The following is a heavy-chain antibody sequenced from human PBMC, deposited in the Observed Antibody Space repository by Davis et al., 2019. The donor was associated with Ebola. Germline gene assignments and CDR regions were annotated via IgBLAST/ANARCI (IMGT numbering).Heavy chain of an antibody. V-gene: IGHV4-30-2*01. CDR3: ACGYSYGPFDY. Sequence: MPSETLSLTCAVSGGSISSGGYSWSWIRQPPGKGLEWIGYIYHSGSTCYNPSLKSRVTISVDRSKNQFSLKLSSVTAADTAVYYCACGYSYGPFDYWGQGTLVTVSS. CDR1: GGSISSGGYS. CDR2: IYHSGST. J-gene: IGHJ4*02. D-gene: IGHD5-18*01.